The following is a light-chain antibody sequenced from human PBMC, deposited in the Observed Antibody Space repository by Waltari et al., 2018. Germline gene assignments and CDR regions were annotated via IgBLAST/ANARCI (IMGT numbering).Light chain of an antibody. Sequence: EIVLTQSPGTLSLSPGERATLSCRASQSVPSHKLAWYQQKPGQAPRLLIYGPSSRATGIPDRFSGSGSGTDFTLTISRLEPEDFVLYYCLQYGQQYGSSPGTFGQGTKVEIK. V-gene: IGKV3-20*01. CDR3: LQYGQQYGSSPGT. CDR2: GPS. J-gene: IGKJ1*01. CDR1: QSVPSHK.